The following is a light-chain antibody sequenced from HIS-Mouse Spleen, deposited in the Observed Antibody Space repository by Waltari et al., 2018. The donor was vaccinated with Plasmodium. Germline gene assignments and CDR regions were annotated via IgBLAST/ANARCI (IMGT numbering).Light chain of an antibody. CDR2: DVS. CDR3: SSYTSSSTLV. Sequence: QSALTQPASVSGSPGQSITISCTGTSSDVGGYNYVSWYHQHPGKAPKLMIYDVSNRPSGVSNRFSGSKSGNTASLTISGLQAEDEADYYSSSYTSSSTLVFGGGTKLTVL. J-gene: IGLJ2*01. V-gene: IGLV2-14*03. CDR1: SSDVGGYNY.